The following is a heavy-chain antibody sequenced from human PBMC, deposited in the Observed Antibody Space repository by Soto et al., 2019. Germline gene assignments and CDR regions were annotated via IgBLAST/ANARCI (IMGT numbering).Heavy chain of an antibody. CDR2: ISGSGVST. J-gene: IGHJ4*02. CDR3: AKHPRSGFGNLYVDY. CDR1: GFTLSSCA. Sequence: GGSLRLSCAASGFTLSSCAMSWVRRTPAKGLEWVSSISGSGVSTDYADSVKGRFTISRDNSKNTVYLQMNSLRAEDTAVYYCAKHPRSGFGNLYVDYWGQGTLVTVSS. V-gene: IGHV3-23*01. D-gene: IGHD3-10*01.